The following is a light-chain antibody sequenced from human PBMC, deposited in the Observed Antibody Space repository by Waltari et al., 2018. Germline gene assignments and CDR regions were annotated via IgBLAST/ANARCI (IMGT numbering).Light chain of an antibody. V-gene: IGKV3-11*01. CDR2: DSS. Sequence: EIVLTQSPATLSLSPGERATPPCLASQSVSRYLAWYQQKPGQAPSLLVDDSSNRATGIPARFSVSVSGTDFTLTISSLEPEDFAVYYCEQRSNWPRGVYTFGQGTKLEIK. J-gene: IGKJ2*01. CDR3: EQRSNWPRGVYT. CDR1: QSVSRY.